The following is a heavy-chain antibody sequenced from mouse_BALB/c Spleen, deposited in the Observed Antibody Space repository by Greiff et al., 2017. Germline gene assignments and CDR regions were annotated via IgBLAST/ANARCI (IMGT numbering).Heavy chain of an antibody. Sequence: VQLKESGPGLVKPSQSLSLTCTVTGYSITSDYAWNWIRQFPGNKLEWMGYISYSGSTSYNPSLKSRISITRDTSKNQFFLQLNSVTTEDTATYYCASLHYYAMDYWGQGTSVTVSS. CDR1: GYSITSDYA. D-gene: IGHD6-1*01. J-gene: IGHJ4*01. V-gene: IGHV3-2*02. CDR3: ASLHYYAMDY. CDR2: ISYSGST.